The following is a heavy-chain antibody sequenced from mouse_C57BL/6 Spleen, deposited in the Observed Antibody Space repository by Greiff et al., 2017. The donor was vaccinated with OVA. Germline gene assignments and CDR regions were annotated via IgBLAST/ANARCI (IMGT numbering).Heavy chain of an antibody. D-gene: IGHD3-3*01. V-gene: IGHV10-3*01. J-gene: IGHJ2*01. CDR1: GFTFNTYA. CDR2: IRSKSSNYAT. CDR3: LGCCDLDY. Sequence: EVKLVESGGGLVQPKGSLKLSCAASGFTFNTYAMHWVRQAPGKGLEWVARIRSKSSNYATYYAVSVKARFTISRDDSQTVLYLQMLTLNTDDTAMYYCLGCCDLDYWGQGTTLTVSS.